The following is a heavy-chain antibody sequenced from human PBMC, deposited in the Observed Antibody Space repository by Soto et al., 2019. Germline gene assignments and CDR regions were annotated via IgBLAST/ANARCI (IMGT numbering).Heavy chain of an antibody. CDR2: IWCDGSNR. CDR1: GFTISTHG. Sequence: QVQLVESGGGVVQPGTSLRLSCAASGFTISTHGMHWVRQAPGKGLEWVANIWCDGSNRFYADSVKGRFTISKDNSKNTLYLQMSSLRAEDTAVYYGAAATTWNFHFHYWGQGTQVTVSS. CDR3: AAATTWNFHFHY. D-gene: IGHD1-7*01. V-gene: IGHV3-33*01. J-gene: IGHJ4*02.